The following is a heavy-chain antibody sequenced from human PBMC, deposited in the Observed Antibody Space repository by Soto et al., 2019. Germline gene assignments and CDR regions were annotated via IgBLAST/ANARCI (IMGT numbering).Heavy chain of an antibody. CDR2: IYSGGGT. CDR1: GFTVSSNY. D-gene: IGHD7-27*01. Sequence: PGGSLRLSCAASGFTVSSNYMSWVRQAPGKGLEWVSVIYSGGGTYYADSVKGRFTISRDNSKNTLYLQMNSLRAEDTAVYYCARLTGYDAFDIWGQGTMVTVSS. V-gene: IGHV3-53*01. J-gene: IGHJ3*02. CDR3: ARLTGYDAFDI.